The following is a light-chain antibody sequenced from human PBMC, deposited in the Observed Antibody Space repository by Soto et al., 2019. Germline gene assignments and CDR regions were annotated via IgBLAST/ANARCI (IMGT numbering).Light chain of an antibody. V-gene: IGKV1-5*01. CDR3: QQYNPYSPWT. Sequence: DIQMTQSPSTLSAFVGDRVTITCRASQSISSWLAWYQQKPGKAPKVLIYDASTLESGVPSRFSGSGSGTDFTLTINSIHPDDSATYYCQQYNPYSPWTFGQGSKVDIK. J-gene: IGKJ1*01. CDR2: DAS. CDR1: QSISSW.